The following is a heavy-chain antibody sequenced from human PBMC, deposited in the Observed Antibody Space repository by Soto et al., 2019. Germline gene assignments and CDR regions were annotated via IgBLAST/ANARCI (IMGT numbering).Heavy chain of an antibody. V-gene: IGHV4-59*01. CDR1: GGSISSYY. D-gene: IGHD2-15*01. Sequence: SETLSLTCTVSGGSISSYYWSWIRQPPGKGLEWIGYIYYSGSTNYNPSLKSRVTISVDTSKNQFSLKLSSVTAADTAVYYCARRGSYCSGGSCYVWSDPWGQGTLVTVSS. CDR2: IYYSGST. CDR3: ARRGSYCSGGSCYVWSDP. J-gene: IGHJ5*02.